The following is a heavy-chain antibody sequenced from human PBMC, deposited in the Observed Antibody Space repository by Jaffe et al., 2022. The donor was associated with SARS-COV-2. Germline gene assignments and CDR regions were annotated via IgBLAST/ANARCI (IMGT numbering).Heavy chain of an antibody. D-gene: IGHD4-4*01. V-gene: IGHV3-15*04. CDR3: TTGSGAVTIGF. Sequence: EVQLVESGGGLVKPGGSLRLSCAASGFTFTNAWMSWVRQAPGEGLEWVGRIEKKADGGTADYAAPVKGRFTISRDDSKNTLYLYMNSLKTEDTAVYYCTTGSGAVTIGFWGQGTLVTVSS. J-gene: IGHJ4*02. CDR1: GFTFTNAW. CDR2: IEKKADGGTA.